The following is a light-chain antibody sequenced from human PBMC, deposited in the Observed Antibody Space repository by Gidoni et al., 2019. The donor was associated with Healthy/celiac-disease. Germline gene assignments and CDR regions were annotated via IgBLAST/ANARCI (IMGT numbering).Light chain of an antibody. CDR3: QQRSNWPFT. Sequence: EIVLTQSPATLSLSPGERATLSCRASQSVSSYLAWYQQKPGQAPRLLIYDASNRATGIPARFSGSGSGTGFTLTISSLEPEDFAVYYCQQRSNWPFTFGPXTKVDIK. J-gene: IGKJ3*01. CDR1: QSVSSY. CDR2: DAS. V-gene: IGKV3-11*01.